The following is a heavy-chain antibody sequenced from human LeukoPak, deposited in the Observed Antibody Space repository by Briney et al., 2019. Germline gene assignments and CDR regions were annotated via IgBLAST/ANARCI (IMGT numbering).Heavy chain of an antibody. V-gene: IGHV3-23*01. J-gene: IGHJ4*02. D-gene: IGHD6-6*01. CDR2: ISGSGGST. CDR1: GLTFSNYA. Sequence: PGGSLRLSCAVSGLTFSNYAMSWVRQAPGKGLEWVSGISGSGGSTYYADSVKGRFTISRDNSKSTLSLQMNSLRAEDTAVYYCAKDLRYSSSSGCLDYWGQGTLVTVSS. CDR3: AKDLRYSSSSGCLDY.